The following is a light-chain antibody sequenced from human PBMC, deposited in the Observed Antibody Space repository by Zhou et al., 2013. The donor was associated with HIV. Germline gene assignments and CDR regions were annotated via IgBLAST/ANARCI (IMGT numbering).Light chain of an antibody. CDR2: AAS. V-gene: IGKV1-8*01. Sequence: IRMTQSPSSFSASTGDRVTVSCRASQDISTYVAWYQQKLGKTPRLLIYAASTLQSGVPSRFSGTGSGTDFTLTISSLHPEDFAAYYCQQSYSAPLTFGGGTKVEIK. CDR1: QDISTY. J-gene: IGKJ4*01. CDR3: QQSYSAPLT.